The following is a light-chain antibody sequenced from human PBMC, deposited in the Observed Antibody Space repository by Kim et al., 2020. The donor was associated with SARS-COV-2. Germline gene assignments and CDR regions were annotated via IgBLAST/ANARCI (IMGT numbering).Light chain of an antibody. CDR1: SSDVGSYNL. CDR2: EGS. V-gene: IGLV2-23*01. CDR3: CSYAGSSTWV. J-gene: IGLJ3*02. Sequence: GQEITISCTGTSSDVGSYNLGSWYQQHPGKAPKLMIYEGSKRPSGVSNRFSGSKSGNTASLTISGLQAEDEADYYCCSYAGSSTWVFGGGTQLTVL.